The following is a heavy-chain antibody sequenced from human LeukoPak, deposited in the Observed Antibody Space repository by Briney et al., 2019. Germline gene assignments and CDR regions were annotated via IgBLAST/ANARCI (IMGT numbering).Heavy chain of an antibody. J-gene: IGHJ6*02. V-gene: IGHV3-48*01. CDR2: ISSSSSTI. CDR1: GFTFSSYA. D-gene: IGHD2-15*01. Sequence: GGSLRLACATSGFTFSSYAMHWVRQTPGKGLEWVSYISSSSSTIYYADSVKGRFTISRDNTKNSLYLQMNSLRAEDTAVYYCARTYCSGGSCYLFSYYYYGMDVWGQGTTVTVSS. CDR3: ARTYCSGGSCYLFSYYYYGMDV.